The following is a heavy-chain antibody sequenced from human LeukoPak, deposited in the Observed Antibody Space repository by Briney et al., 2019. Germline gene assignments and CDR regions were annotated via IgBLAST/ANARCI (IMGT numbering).Heavy chain of an antibody. CDR2: ISGYNGHT. J-gene: IGHJ3*02. CDR1: GYTFTGYG. CDR3: ATGLHDSSGYYFAFDI. Sequence: ASVKVSCKASGYTFTGYGISWVRQAPGQGLEWMGWISGYNGHTKYAQKFQGRVTMTEDTSTDTAYMELSSLRSEDTAVYYCATGLHDSSGYYFAFDIWGQGTMVTVSS. D-gene: IGHD3-22*01. V-gene: IGHV1-18*01.